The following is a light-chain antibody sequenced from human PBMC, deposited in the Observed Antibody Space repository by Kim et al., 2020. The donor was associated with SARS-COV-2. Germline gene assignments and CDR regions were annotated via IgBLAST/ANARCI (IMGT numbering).Light chain of an antibody. CDR2: GAS. V-gene: IGKV3-20*01. CDR1: QSVNNNY. Sequence: EIVLTQSPGTLSLSPGERATLSCRASQSVNNNYLAWYQQKPGQAPRLLIYGASTRATGTPDTFSGSGSVTDFTLTISRLESEDFAVYYCHQYGNSPYTFGQGTKLEI. CDR3: HQYGNSPYT. J-gene: IGKJ2*01.